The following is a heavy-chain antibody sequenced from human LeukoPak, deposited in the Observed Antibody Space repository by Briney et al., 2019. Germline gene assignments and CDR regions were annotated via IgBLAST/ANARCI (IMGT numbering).Heavy chain of an antibody. J-gene: IGHJ4*02. CDR3: ARGSMTTVTYYFDY. CDR1: GGSFSRYY. Sequence: SETLSLTCVVCGGSFSRYYWHWIGQPPGKGLEWIGEINHSGSTNYHPSLKSRVTISVDTSKKQFSLMLSSVTAADTAVYYCARGSMTTVTYYFDYWGQGTLVTVSS. V-gene: IGHV4-34*01. D-gene: IGHD4-17*01. CDR2: INHSGST.